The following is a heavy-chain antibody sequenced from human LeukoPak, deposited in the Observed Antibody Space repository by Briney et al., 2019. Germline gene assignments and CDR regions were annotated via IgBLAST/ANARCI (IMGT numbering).Heavy chain of an antibody. CDR3: ARDPTEYYDFWSGYAVSRGAFDI. J-gene: IGHJ3*02. D-gene: IGHD3-3*01. Sequence: ASVKVSCKASGGTFSSYATSWVRQAPGQGLEWMGGIIPIFGTANYAQKFQGRVTITAYESTSTAYMELSSLRSEDTAVYYCARDPTEYYDFWSGYAVSRGAFDIWGQGTMVTVSS. CDR1: GGTFSSYA. V-gene: IGHV1-69*13. CDR2: IIPIFGTA.